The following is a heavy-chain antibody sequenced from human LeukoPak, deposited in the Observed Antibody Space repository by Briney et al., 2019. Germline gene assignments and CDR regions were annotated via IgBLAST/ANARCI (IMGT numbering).Heavy chain of an antibody. CDR2: IYTSGST. D-gene: IGHD5-18*01. CDR1: GGSISSGSYY. J-gene: IGHJ6*04. V-gene: IGHV4-61*02. Sequence: SETLSLTCTVSGGSISSGSYYWSWIRQPAGKGLEWIGRIYTSGSTNYNPSLKSRVTISADTSKNQFSLKLSSVTAADTAVYYCARGGYSYGYYYYGMDVWGKGTTVTVSS. CDR3: ARGGYSYGYYYYGMDV.